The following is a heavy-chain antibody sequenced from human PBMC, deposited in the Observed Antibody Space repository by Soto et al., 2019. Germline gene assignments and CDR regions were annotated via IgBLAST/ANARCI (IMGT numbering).Heavy chain of an antibody. CDR1: GYTFTSYG. Sequence: ASVKVSCKASGYTFTSYGIHWVRQAPGQRLEWVGWINAANGDTKYSPKFQGRVTITRDTSASTAYMELSSLRSEDTAVYYCVRRHVSATGIDWFDPWGQGTLVTVSS. V-gene: IGHV1-3*01. J-gene: IGHJ5*02. D-gene: IGHD6-13*01. CDR3: VRRHVSATGIDWFDP. CDR2: INAANGDT.